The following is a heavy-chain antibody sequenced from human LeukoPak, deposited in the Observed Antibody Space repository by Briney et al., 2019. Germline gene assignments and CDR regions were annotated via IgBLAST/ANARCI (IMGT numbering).Heavy chain of an antibody. CDR2: INPNSGGT. J-gene: IGHJ4*02. CDR3: ARDGDYGTGSYYRGCIDS. CDR1: GYTFTGYY. V-gene: IGHV1-2*02. D-gene: IGHD3-10*01. Sequence: ASVKVSCKASGYTFTGYYIHWVRQAPGQGLEWMGWINPNSGGTNYAQKFQGRVTMTRDTSISTAYLDLSSLRSDDTAVYYCARDGDYGTGSYYRGCIDSWGQGTPVTVSP.